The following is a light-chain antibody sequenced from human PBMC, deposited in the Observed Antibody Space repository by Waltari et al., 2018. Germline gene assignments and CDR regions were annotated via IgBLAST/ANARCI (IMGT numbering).Light chain of an antibody. V-gene: IGLV3-19*01. J-gene: IGLJ2*01. CDR1: SLRTYY. CDR2: DKD. Sequence: TQDPAVSVALGQTVSLTCQGDSLRTYYASWYQQRPGQAPVLVMYDKDSRPSGGPDRFSASSSDNTASLTITGAQAEDEAYYYCHSRDASGVGGAFGGGTKLTVL. CDR3: HSRDASGVGGA.